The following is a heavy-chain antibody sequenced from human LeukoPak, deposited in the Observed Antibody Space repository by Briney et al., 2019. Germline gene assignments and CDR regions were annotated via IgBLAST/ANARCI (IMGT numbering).Heavy chain of an antibody. CDR2: ISGGGGST. Sequence: GGSLRLSCAASGFTFSCYAMRWVRQAPGKGLEWVSAISGGGGSTYYADSVKGRFTISRDNSKNTLYLQMNSLRAEDTAVYYCAKDKARYFDWLSYWGQGTLVTVSS. CDR3: AKDKARYFDWLSY. CDR1: GFTFSCYA. D-gene: IGHD3-9*01. V-gene: IGHV3-23*01. J-gene: IGHJ4*02.